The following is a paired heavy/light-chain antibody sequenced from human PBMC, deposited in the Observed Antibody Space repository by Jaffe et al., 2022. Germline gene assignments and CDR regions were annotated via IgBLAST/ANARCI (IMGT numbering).Light chain of an antibody. Sequence: EIVMTQSPATLSVSPGERATLSCRASQSVSSNLAWYQQKPGQAPRLLIYGASTRATGIPARFSGSGSGTEFTLTISSLQSEDFAVYYCQQYNNWPPLTLGGGTKVEIK. V-gene: IGKV3-15*01. CDR3: QQYNNWPPLT. J-gene: IGKJ4*01. CDR1: QSVSSN. CDR2: GAS.
Heavy chain of an antibody. J-gene: IGHJ4*02. CDR2: IRSKAYGGTT. D-gene: IGHD4-17*01. CDR1: GFSFGDYA. V-gene: IGHV3-49*03. CDR3: TRVYGDYVARVLFYFDY. Sequence: EVQLVESGGGLVQPGRSLRLSCTASGFSFGDYAMSWFRQAPGKGLEWVGFIRSKAYGGTTEYAASVRGRFTISTDDSKSIASLQMNSLKTEDTAVYYCTRVYGDYVARVLFYFDYWGQGTLVTVSS.